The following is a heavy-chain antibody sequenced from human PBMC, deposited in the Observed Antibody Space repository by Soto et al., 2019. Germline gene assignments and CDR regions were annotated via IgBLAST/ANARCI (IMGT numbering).Heavy chain of an antibody. CDR2: IKEDGSEA. CDR1: GFNFGTFW. J-gene: IGHJ6*02. V-gene: IGHV3-7*01. Sequence: KLVESGGGLVQPGGSLRLSCAASGFNFGTFWMSWVRQAPGKGLECVASIKEDGSEAYYVDSVKGRFTISRDNAKNSLYLQLNSLGVEDTAIYYCAREWQSSFCSPTTCYFYGMDVWGQGTTVTVSS. CDR3: AREWQSSFCSPTTCYFYGMDV. D-gene: IGHD2-21*01.